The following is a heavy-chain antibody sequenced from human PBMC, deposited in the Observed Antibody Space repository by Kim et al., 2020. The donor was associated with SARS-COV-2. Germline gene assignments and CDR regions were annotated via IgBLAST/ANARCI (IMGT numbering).Heavy chain of an antibody. D-gene: IGHD6-13*01. CDR3: ARRGYSSSWYYFDS. V-gene: IGHV4-39*02. J-gene: IGHJ4*02. Sequence: PSLKSRVTISVDTSNNHFSLNLISVTAADPAVYYCARRGYSSSWYYFDSWGQGTLVTVSS.